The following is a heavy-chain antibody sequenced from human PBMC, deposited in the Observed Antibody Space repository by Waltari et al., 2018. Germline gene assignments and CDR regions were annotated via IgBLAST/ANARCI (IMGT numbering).Heavy chain of an antibody. CDR3: ARGGFDCSRTICFPYYNHYMDV. CDR2: ISSSGIT. J-gene: IGHJ6*03. Sequence: QVQLQESGPGLIKPSETLSLSCSVSGGSINSYYWTWIRQSPGKGLQWSGYISSSGITPHNPSLKSRVTISVDPAKHHFSLNLTSVTAADTAVYYCARGGFDCSRTICFPYYNHYMDVWGKGITVAVS. CDR1: GGSINSYY. D-gene: IGHD2-2*01. V-gene: IGHV4-59*13.